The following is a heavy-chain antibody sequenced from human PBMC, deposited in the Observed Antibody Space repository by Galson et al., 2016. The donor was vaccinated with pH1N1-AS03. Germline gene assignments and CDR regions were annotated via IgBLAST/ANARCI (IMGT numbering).Heavy chain of an antibody. V-gene: IGHV5-51*01. J-gene: IGHJ4*02. CDR1: GSDFPDFW. CDR2: TFPSKSET. Sequence: QSGAEVTKSGESLKISCKLSGSDFPDFWIAWVRQMPGQGLEWMGITFPSKSETRYSPSFQGQVIIPADMSTSTAYLQWSSLKASDTATYYCARQGCYYDGSVGVECWGQGTPLTVSA. CDR3: ARQGCYYDGSVGVEC. D-gene: IGHD3-22*01.